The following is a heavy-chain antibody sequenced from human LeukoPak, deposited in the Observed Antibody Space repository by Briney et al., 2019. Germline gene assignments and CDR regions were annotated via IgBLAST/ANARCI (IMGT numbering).Heavy chain of an antibody. J-gene: IGHJ6*03. CDR1: GFTFSRYS. V-gene: IGHV3-21*01. CDR3: ARDAQWLVPEGYFYYMDV. D-gene: IGHD6-19*01. Sequence: KAGGSLRLSCAGSGFTFSRYSMNWFRQAPGKGLERVSSISSRSTNIFYADSVKGRFTISRDNAKNSLYLQMNSLGAEDTAVYYCARDAQWLVPEGYFYYMDVWGKGTTVTVSS. CDR2: ISSRSTNI.